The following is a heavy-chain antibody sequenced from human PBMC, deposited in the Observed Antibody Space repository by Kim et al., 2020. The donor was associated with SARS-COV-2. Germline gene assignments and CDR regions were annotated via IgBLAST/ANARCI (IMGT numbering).Heavy chain of an antibody. V-gene: IGHV3-49*03. CDR3: TRVRGYYSSQYYFDY. CDR2: IRSEAYGGTT. J-gene: IGHJ4*01. CDR1: GFTVGDYA. D-gene: IGHD6-13*01. Sequence: GGSLRLSCTASGFTVGDYAMSWFRQAPGKGLEWVGFIRSEAYGGTTEYAASVKGRFTISRDDSKSIAYLQMNSLKTEDAAVYYCTRVRGYYSSQYYFDY.